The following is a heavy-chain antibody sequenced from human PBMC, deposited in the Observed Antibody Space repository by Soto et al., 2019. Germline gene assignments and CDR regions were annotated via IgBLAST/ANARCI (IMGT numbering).Heavy chain of an antibody. CDR3: AKDSLIVVVTAPYDS. CDR2: ISYDGSNK. J-gene: IGHJ5*01. CDR1: GFTFSSYG. Sequence: QVQLVESGGGVVQPGRSLRLSCAASGFTFSSYGMHWVRQAPGKGLEWVAVISYDGSNKYYADSVKGRFTISRDNSKNTLYLQMTTLRAEDTAVYYCAKDSLIVVVTAPYDSCGQGTLVTVSS. D-gene: IGHD2-21*02. V-gene: IGHV3-30*18.